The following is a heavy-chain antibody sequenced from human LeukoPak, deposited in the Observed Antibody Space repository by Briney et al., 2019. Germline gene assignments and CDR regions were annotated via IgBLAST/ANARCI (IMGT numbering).Heavy chain of an antibody. V-gene: IGHV3-74*01. CDR1: GFMFSNYW. J-gene: IGHJ3*02. CDR2: INSDGSSR. Sequence: GGSLRLSCAASGFMFSNYWMHWVYQAPGKGLVWVSRINSDGSSRSYADSVKGRFTISRDNAKNTLYLQMNSLRAEDTAVYYCARGKVDVFDIWGQGTMVTVS. CDR3: ARGKVDVFDI.